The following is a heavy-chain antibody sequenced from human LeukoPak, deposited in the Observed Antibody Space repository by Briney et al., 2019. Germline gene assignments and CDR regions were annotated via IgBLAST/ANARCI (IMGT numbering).Heavy chain of an antibody. Sequence: ASVKVSCKASGYTFTGYYMHWVRQAPGQGLEWTGWINPNSGGTNYAQKFQGRVTMTRDTSISTAYMELSRLRSDDTAVYYRAHNYGDYGEVDYWGQGTLVTVSS. CDR1: GYTFTGYY. D-gene: IGHD4-17*01. V-gene: IGHV1-2*02. CDR3: AHNYGDYGEVDY. J-gene: IGHJ4*02. CDR2: INPNSGGT.